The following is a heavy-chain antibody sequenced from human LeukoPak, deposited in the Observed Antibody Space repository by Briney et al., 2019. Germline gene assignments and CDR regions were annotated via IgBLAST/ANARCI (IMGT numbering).Heavy chain of an antibody. J-gene: IGHJ4*02. D-gene: IGHD6-19*01. CDR3: ARLWQWRYYFDY. V-gene: IGHV4-34*01. CDR1: GGSFSGYY. Sequence: PSETLSLTCAVYGGSFSGYYWSWIRQPPGKGLEWIGEINHSGSTHYNPSLKSRVTISVDTSKNQFSLKLSSVTAADTAVYYCARLWQWRYYFDYWGQGTLVTVSS. CDR2: INHSGST.